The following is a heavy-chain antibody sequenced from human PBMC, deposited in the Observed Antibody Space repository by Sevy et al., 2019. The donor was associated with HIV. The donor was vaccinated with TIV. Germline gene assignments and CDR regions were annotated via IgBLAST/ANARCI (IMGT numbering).Heavy chain of an antibody. V-gene: IGHV4-59*01. CDR2: IYYSGST. Sequence: SETLSLTCTVSGGSISSYYWSWIRQPPGKGLEWIGYIYYSGSTNYNPALKSRVTISVDTSKNQFPLKLSSVTAADTAVYSCARERQLVLDYWGQGTLVTVSS. D-gene: IGHD6-13*01. CDR1: GGSISSYY. CDR3: ARERQLVLDY. J-gene: IGHJ4*02.